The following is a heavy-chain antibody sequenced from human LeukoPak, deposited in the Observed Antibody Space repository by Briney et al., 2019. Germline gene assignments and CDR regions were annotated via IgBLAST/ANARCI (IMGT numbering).Heavy chain of an antibody. Sequence: GGSLRLSCAASGFTFSSYWMHWVRQAPGKGLVWVSRINSDGSITTYTDSVKGRFTISRDNAKNTLYLQMNSLRAEDTAVYYCAKHGSGRYFDYWGRGTLVTVSS. V-gene: IGHV3-74*01. CDR3: AKHGSGRYFDY. CDR2: INSDGSIT. D-gene: IGHD6-19*01. J-gene: IGHJ4*02. CDR1: GFTFSSYW.